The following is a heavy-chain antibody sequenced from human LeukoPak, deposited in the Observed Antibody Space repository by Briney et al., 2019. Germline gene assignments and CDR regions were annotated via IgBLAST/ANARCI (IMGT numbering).Heavy chain of an antibody. CDR3: ARLKFITIFGVADGAFDI. D-gene: IGHD3-3*01. J-gene: IGHJ3*02. CDR1: GFTFSSYE. CDR2: ISSSGSTI. V-gene: IGHV3-48*03. Sequence: GGSLRLSCAASGFTFSSYEMNWVRQAPGKGLEWVSYISSSGSTIYYADSVKGRFTISRDNAKNSLYLQMNSLRAEDTAVYYCARLKFITIFGVADGAFDIWGQGTMVTVSS.